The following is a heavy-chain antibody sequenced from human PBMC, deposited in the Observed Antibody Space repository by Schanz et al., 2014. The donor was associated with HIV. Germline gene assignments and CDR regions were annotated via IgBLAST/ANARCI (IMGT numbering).Heavy chain of an antibody. Sequence: QVQLVESGGGVVQPGRSLRLSCAASGFTFSSYGMHWVRQAPGKGLEWVAVISYDGSNKYYADSVKGRFTISRDISKNTLYLQMNSLRAEDRAVYYCAKEEQQLGGVGGYHFNYWGQGTLVTVSS. D-gene: IGHD6-13*01. CDR3: AKEEQQLGGVGGYHFNY. CDR1: GFTFSSYG. J-gene: IGHJ4*02. CDR2: ISYDGSNK. V-gene: IGHV3-30*18.